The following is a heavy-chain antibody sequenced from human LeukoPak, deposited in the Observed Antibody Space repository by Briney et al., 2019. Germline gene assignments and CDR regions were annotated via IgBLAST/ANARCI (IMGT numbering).Heavy chain of an antibody. J-gene: IGHJ4*02. CDR1: GYTFTSYH. D-gene: IGHD1-26*01. CDR2: INPTAGST. CDR3: VRGGWSEHDSFDF. V-gene: IGHV1-46*01. Sequence: ASVKVSCKTFGYTFTSYHMYWVRQAPGQGLELMGVINPTAGSTIYARTFQNLQGRVTMTRDMSTSTVYMELSSLQSDDTAVYYCVRGGWSEHDSFDFWGLGTLVTVSS.